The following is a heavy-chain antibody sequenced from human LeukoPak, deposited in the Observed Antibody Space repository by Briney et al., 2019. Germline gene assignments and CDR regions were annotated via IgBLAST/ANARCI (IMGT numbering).Heavy chain of an antibody. CDR3: ARERAVNGWTSAHFDY. CDR2: ISSDGSTK. D-gene: IGHD6-19*01. V-gene: IGHV3-30*14. CDR1: GFTFSSFS. Sequence: GRSLSLSCAASGFTFSSFSMHWVRQAPGKGLEWVSVISSDGSTKYFADAVKGRFTISRDNSKNTLYLQINSLRVEDTAVYFCARERAVNGWTSAHFDYWGQGTLVTVSS. J-gene: IGHJ4*02.